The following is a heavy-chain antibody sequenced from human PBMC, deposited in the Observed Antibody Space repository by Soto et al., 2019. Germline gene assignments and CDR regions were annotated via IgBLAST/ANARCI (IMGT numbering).Heavy chain of an antibody. V-gene: IGHV4-39*01. Sequence: PSETLSLTCTVSGGSISSSSYYWGWVRQPPGKGLEWIGSIYYSGSTYYNPSLKSRVTISVDTSKNQFSLQLSSVTAADTAVYYCARQEGRYGSSGSIPLGAFDIWGQGTMVTVSS. CDR2: IYYSGST. CDR1: GGSISSSSYY. CDR3: ARQEGRYGSSGSIPLGAFDI. J-gene: IGHJ3*02. D-gene: IGHD3-22*01.